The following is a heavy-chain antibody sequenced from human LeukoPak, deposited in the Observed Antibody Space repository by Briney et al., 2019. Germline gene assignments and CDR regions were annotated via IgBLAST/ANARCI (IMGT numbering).Heavy chain of an antibody. J-gene: IGHJ4*02. CDR3: AKDERGDPGGNFDY. Sequence: SVKLSCKASGGTFSSYAIRWVRQAPGQGLEWMGGVIPIFGTANYAQKFQGRVTITADESTSTAYMELSSLRAEDTAVYYCAKDERGDPGGNFDYWGQGTLVTVSS. CDR1: GGTFSSYA. D-gene: IGHD3-16*01. CDR2: VIPIFGTA. V-gene: IGHV1-69*01.